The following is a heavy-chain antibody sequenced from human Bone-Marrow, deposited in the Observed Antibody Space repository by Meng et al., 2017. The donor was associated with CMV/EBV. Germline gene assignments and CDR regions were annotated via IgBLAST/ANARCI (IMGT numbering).Heavy chain of an antibody. V-gene: IGHV4-34*01. D-gene: IGHD6-19*01. CDR2: SDHRGAN. Sequence: CAGYGGIFSEHQWTWNRRPPGKGLEWIGESDHRGANKYNPSLKSRVAISVDTSKSQFSLVLRSVTAADMAMYYCARGPTGSGWSFDLWGQGTLVTVSS. CDR3: ARGPTGSGWSFDL. J-gene: IGHJ5*02. CDR1: GGIFSEHQ.